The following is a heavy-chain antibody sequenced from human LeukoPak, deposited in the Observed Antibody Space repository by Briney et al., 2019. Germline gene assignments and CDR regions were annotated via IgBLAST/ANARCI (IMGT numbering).Heavy chain of an antibody. Sequence: SGTLSLTCAVSGGSLSSYNWWGWVRPPPGKGLEWIGEIYHSGSTNYHPSLKRRVTISVDKSKNQCTLKLSSVTAADTAVYYCARSEYYGDYDNSWGQGTLFTVSP. J-gene: IGHJ4*02. CDR2: IYHSGST. CDR1: GGSLSSYNW. D-gene: IGHD4-17*01. CDR3: ARSEYYGDYDNS. V-gene: IGHV4-4*02.